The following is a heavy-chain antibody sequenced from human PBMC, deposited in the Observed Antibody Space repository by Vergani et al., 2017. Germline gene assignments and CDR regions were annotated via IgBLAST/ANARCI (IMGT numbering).Heavy chain of an antibody. CDR2: ISGQNFRT. CDR3: AXYLRDSTDGLPDS. V-gene: IGHV3-23*01. J-gene: IGHJ4*02. D-gene: IGHD2-21*02. CDR1: GFTFTAHG. Sequence: EVQLLESGGGSAQPGESLRLSCVASGFTFTAHGLNWVRQAPGKGLEWVSGISGQNFRTHYADSVKGRFTISRDDSKDILYLQMDSLRSEDTALYYCAXYLRDSTDGLPDSWGPGTLVIVSS.